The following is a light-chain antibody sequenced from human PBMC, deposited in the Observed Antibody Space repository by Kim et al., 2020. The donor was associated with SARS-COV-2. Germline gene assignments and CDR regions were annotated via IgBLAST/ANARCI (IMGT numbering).Light chain of an antibody. V-gene: IGLV3-19*01. CDR2: GKT. CDR3: NSRDSSGNHWV. J-gene: IGLJ3*02. Sequence: ALGQTVRITCQGDRLRSYYASWYKQKPGQAPVLVIYGKTNRPSGIPDRFSGSSSGNTASLTITGAQAEDEADYYCNSRDSSGNHWVFGGGTKVTVL. CDR1: RLRSYY.